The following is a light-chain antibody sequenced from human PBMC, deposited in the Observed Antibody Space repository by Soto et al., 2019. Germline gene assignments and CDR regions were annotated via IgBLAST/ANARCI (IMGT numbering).Light chain of an antibody. V-gene: IGLV2-14*01. CDR3: SSYTSSSTL. J-gene: IGLJ2*01. CDR1: SSDVGVYNY. CDR2: EVS. Sequence: QSVLTQPASVSGSPGQSITISCTGTSSDVGVYNYVSWYQQHPGKAPKLMIYEVSNRPSGVSNRFSGSKSGNTASLTISGLQAEDGADYYCSSYTSSSTLFGGGTKLTVL.